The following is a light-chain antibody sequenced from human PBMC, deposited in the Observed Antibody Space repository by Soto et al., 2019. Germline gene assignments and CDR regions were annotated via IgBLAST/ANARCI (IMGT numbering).Light chain of an antibody. CDR1: QDISNN. CDR3: QHYNSYPEA. Sequence: DVQMTQYPSSLSGSVGDRVTITCQASQDISNNLNWYQHKPGRAPKLLIYDVSNLETGVPSRFSGSGSGTEFTLTISSLQPDDFATYYCQHYNSYPEAFGQGTKVDIK. J-gene: IGKJ1*01. CDR2: DVS. V-gene: IGKV1-33*01.